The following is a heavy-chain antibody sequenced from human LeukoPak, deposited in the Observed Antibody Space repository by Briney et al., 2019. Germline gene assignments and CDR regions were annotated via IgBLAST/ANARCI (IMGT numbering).Heavy chain of an antibody. V-gene: IGHV1-58*02. CDR2: IVVGSGNT. Sequence: ASVKVSCKASGFTFTSSAMQWVRQARGQRLEWIGWIVVGSGNTNYAQKFQERVTITRDMSTSTAYMELSSLRSEDTAVYYCAADQDSSGYYDYYYGMDVWGQGTTVTVSS. CDR3: AADQDSSGYYDYYYGMDV. D-gene: IGHD3-22*01. CDR1: GFTFTSSA. J-gene: IGHJ6*02.